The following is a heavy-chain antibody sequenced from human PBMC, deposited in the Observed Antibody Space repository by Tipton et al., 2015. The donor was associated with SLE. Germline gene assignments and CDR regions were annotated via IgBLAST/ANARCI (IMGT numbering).Heavy chain of an antibody. CDR2: IRYDGSNK. CDR3: ARDGTVLLWFGESYFDY. CDR1: GFTFSSYG. D-gene: IGHD3-10*01. Sequence: SGFTFSSYGMHWVRQAPGKGLEWVAFIRYDGSNKYYADSVKGRFTISRDNSKNTLYLQMNSLRAEDTAAYYCARDGTVLLWFGESYFDYWGQGTLVTVSS. V-gene: IGHV3-30*02. J-gene: IGHJ4*02.